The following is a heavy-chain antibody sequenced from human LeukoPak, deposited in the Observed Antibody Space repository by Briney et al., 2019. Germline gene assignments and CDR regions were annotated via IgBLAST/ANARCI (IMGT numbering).Heavy chain of an antibody. J-gene: IGHJ4*02. V-gene: IGHV1-2*02. CDR3: ARLREDINWYFDY. D-gene: IGHD1-1*01. CDR2: INPSSGGA. CDR1: GYTLSVYF. Sequence: ASVKVSSKASGYTLSVYFIHWVRQAPGQGLEWMGWINPSSGGADYVQKFQGRVTMTGDTSISTVYMEVSRLTSDDTAVYYCARLREDINWYFDYWGQGTLVAVSS.